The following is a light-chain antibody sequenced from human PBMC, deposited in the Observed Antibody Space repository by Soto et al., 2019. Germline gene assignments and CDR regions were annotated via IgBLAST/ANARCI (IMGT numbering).Light chain of an antibody. CDR3: QQYGALPPT. CDR1: QTVSNTY. V-gene: IGKV3-20*01. CDR2: GAS. J-gene: IGKJ4*01. Sequence: EIVLTQFPGALSLSPGERVTLSCRASQTVSNTYLAWYQQKSGQAPKFLIYGASNRATGIPDRFSGSGSGTDFTLTISRLEPEDFAVYYWQQYGALPPTFGGGTKVEIK.